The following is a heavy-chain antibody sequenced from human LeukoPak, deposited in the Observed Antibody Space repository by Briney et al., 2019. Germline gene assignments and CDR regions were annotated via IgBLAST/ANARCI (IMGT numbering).Heavy chain of an antibody. CDR3: VKVRHSGGLYAFDY. J-gene: IGHJ4*02. CDR1: GFTFDDYA. Sequence: PGGSLRLSCAASGFTFDDYAVHWVRQAPGKGLEWVSGISWEKNSIGYGDSVKGRFTISRDNAKKSLYLQMDSLRVEDTALYYCVKVRHSGGLYAFDYWGQGTPVTVSS. D-gene: IGHD2-15*01. CDR2: ISWEKNSI. V-gene: IGHV3-9*01.